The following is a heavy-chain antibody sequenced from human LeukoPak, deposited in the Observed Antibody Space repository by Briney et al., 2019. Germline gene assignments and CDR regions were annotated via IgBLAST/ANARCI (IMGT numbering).Heavy chain of an antibody. CDR1: GFIFNSHA. V-gene: IGHV3-23*01. J-gene: IGHJ4*02. CDR2: ISGSGGST. D-gene: IGHD3-16*01. CDR3: ARDNDYTYNYFDY. Sequence: GGSLRLSCAASGFIFNSHAMSWVRQAPGKGLEWVSAISGSGGSTFYADSVRGRFTISRDNSKNTLYLQMNSLRAEDTALYYCARDNDYTYNYFDYWGRGTLVTVSS.